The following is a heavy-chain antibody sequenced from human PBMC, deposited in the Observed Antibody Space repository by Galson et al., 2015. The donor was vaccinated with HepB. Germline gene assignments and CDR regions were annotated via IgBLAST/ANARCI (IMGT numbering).Heavy chain of an antibody. V-gene: IGHV3-23*01. CDR2: ISASSGST. Sequence: SLRLSCAASGFTFSSYAISWVRQAPGKGLEWVSAISASSGSTYYADSVKGRFAISRDNSKKTLYLQMNSLRAEDTAVYYCAKGIRGVMDYYYYMDVWGKGTTVTVSS. CDR3: AKGIRGVMDYYYYMDV. CDR1: GFTFSSYA. J-gene: IGHJ6*03. D-gene: IGHD3-10*01.